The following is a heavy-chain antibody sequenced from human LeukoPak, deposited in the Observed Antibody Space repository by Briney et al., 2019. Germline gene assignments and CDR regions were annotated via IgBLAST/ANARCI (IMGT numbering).Heavy chain of an antibody. CDR2: IIPIFGTA. D-gene: IGHD3-10*01. Sequence: ASVKVSCKASGGTFSSYAISWVRQAPGQGLEWMGGIIPIFGTANYAQKFQGRVMITADESTSTAYMELSGLRSEDTAVYYCARGSYYGSGSYLYYGMDVWGKGTTVTVSS. CDR1: GGTFSSYA. J-gene: IGHJ6*04. CDR3: ARGSYYGSGSYLYYGMDV. V-gene: IGHV1-69*13.